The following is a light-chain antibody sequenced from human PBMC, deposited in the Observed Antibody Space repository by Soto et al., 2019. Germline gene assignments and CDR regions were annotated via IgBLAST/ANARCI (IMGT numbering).Light chain of an antibody. CDR1: QCVGDR. CDR3: LQPNSFPFA. Sequence: DIQVTQSPSCLSASVGDRVTITCRASQCVGDRLGGYQQKPGNAPKRLIYATSNLESGVPSRFSRSGYGTEFTLTISRRQPEDLPTYYCLQPNSFPFAFGPGTKVDFK. CDR2: ATS. V-gene: IGKV1-17*01. J-gene: IGKJ3*01.